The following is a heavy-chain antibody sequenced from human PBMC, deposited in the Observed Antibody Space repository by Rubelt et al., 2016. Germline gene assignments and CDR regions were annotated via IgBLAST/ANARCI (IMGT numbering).Heavy chain of an antibody. CDR2: IYYSGST. D-gene: IGHD1-7*01. V-gene: IGHV4-39*07. CDR1: GGSISSSSYY. J-gene: IGHJ4*02. Sequence: QLQLQESGPGLVKPSETLSLTCTVSGGSISSSSYYWGWIRQPPGKGLAWIGSIYYSGSTYYNPSLKSRVTRSVDTSKNQFSLKLRSVTAAETAVYYCARDPRAGTTSFDYWGQGTLVTVSS. CDR3: ARDPRAGTTSFDY.